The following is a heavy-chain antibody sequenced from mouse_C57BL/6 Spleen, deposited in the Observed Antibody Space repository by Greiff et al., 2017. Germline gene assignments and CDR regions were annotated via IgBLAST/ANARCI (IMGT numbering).Heavy chain of an antibody. CDR1: GFNIKDDY. CDR3: TPYYYGYYFDY. V-gene: IGHV14-4*01. J-gene: IGHJ2*01. CDR2: IDPENGDT. D-gene: IGHD1-1*01. Sequence: VQLQQSGAELVRPGASVKLSCTASGFNIKDDYMHWVKQRPEQGLEWIGWIDPENGDTEYASKFQGKATITADTSSNTAYLQLSSLTSEDTAVYYCTPYYYGYYFDYWGQGTTLTVSS.